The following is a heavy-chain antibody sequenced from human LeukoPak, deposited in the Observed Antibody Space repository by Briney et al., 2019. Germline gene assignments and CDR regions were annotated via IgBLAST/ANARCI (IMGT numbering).Heavy chain of an antibody. D-gene: IGHD4-17*01. CDR1: GGSISSGDYY. CDR2: IYYSGST. V-gene: IGHV4-30-4*01. J-gene: IGHJ4*02. Sequence: SETLSLTCTVSGGSISSGDYYWSWIRQPPGKGLEWIGYIYYSGSTYYNPSLKSRVTISVDTSKNQFSLKLSSVTAADTAVYYCAGSGDYAATFDYWGQGTLVTVSS. CDR3: AGSGDYAATFDY.